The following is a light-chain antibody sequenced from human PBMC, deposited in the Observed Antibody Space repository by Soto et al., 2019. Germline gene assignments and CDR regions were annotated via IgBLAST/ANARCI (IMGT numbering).Light chain of an antibody. V-gene: IGKV1-27*01. J-gene: IGKJ1*01. CDR1: QSISSW. Sequence: DIQMTQSPSTLSASVGDRVTITCRASQSISSWLAWYQQQPGKAPKLLIYAASTLHSGVPSRFSGSGSGTDFTLTISSLQPEDVAIYYCQKYNSPPQTFGQGTKVEIK. CDR3: QKYNSPPQT. CDR2: AAS.